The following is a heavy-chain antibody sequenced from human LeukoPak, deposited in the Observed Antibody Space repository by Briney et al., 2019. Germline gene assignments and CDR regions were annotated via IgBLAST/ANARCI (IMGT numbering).Heavy chain of an antibody. CDR2: INPNSGGT. D-gene: IGHD6-19*01. Sequence: ASVKVSCMGCGYTFTGYYMHWVRQAAGQGLEWMGWINPNSGGTNYAQKFQGRVTMTRDTSISTAYMELSRLRSDDTAVYYCARDRGDSSGWYGYYYYYMDVWGKGTTVTVSS. J-gene: IGHJ6*03. CDR1: GYTFTGYY. V-gene: IGHV1-2*02. CDR3: ARDRGDSSGWYGYYYYYMDV.